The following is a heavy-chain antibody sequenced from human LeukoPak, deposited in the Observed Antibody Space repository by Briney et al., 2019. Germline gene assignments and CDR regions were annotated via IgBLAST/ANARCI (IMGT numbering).Heavy chain of an antibody. CDR2: IYYSGST. CDR1: GGSISSYY. J-gene: IGHJ6*03. D-gene: IGHD4-17*01. V-gene: IGHV4-59*01. Sequence: PSETLSLTCTVSGGSISSYYWSWIRQPPGKGLEWIGYIYYSGSTNYNPSLKSRVTISVDTSKNQFPLKLSSVTAADTAVYYCARVATVTPYYYYYMDVWGKGTTVTVSS. CDR3: ARVATVTPYYYYYMDV.